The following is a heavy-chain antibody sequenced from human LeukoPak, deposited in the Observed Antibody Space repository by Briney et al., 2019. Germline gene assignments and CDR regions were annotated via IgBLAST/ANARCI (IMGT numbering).Heavy chain of an antibody. J-gene: IGHJ5*02. CDR3: AREFAGEWLSYSNWFDP. V-gene: IGHV1-2*02. CDR2: ANLNSGGT. Sequence: ASVKVSCQASGYTFNGYYIHWVRQAPRHRLEWPGWANLNSGGTNYAQKFQGRVTMARDTSISTAYMELSRLRSDDTAVHYCAREFAGEWLSYSNWFDPGGQGTLLTVSS. D-gene: IGHD3-3*01. CDR1: GYTFNGYY.